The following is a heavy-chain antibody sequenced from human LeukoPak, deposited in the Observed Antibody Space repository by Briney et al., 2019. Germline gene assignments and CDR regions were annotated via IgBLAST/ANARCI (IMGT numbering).Heavy chain of an antibody. Sequence: SETLSLTCTFSGDSISNYYWSLIRQPPGKGLEWIGFIYSSGSTKYNPSLKSRVSILVDTSKNQFSLKLNSLTAADTAVYYCARDGGDPAGYFDYWGQGTLVTVSS. J-gene: IGHJ4*02. CDR1: GDSISNYY. CDR2: IYSSGST. D-gene: IGHD4-17*01. CDR3: ARDGGDPAGYFDY. V-gene: IGHV4-59*01.